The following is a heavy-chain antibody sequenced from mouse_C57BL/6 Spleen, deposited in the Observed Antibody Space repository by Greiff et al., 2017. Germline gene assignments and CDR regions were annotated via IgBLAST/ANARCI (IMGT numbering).Heavy chain of an antibody. V-gene: IGHV1-80*01. J-gene: IGHJ3*01. Sequence: VKLMESGAELVKPGASVKISCKASGYAFSSYWMNWVKQRPGKGLEWIGQIYPGDGDTNYNGKFKGKATLTADKSSSTAYMQLSSLTSEDSAVYFCARGVLYYDYDGWFAYWGQGTLVTVSA. CDR1: GYAFSSYW. D-gene: IGHD2-4*01. CDR2: IYPGDGDT. CDR3: ARGVLYYDYDGWFAY.